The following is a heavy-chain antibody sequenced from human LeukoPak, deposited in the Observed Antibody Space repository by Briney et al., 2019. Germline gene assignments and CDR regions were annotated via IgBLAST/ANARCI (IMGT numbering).Heavy chain of an antibody. J-gene: IGHJ4*02. CDR2: INHSGNT. CDR3: ARDRYNWNGEDY. V-gene: IGHV4-34*01. Sequence: LSETLSLTCAVYGGSFSGYYWNWIRQPPGKGLEWIGEINHSGNTNYNPSLKSRVTISLDTSKNQFSLKLTSVTAADTAVYYCARDRYNWNGEDYWGQGTLVTVSS. CDR1: GGSFSGYY. D-gene: IGHD1-20*01.